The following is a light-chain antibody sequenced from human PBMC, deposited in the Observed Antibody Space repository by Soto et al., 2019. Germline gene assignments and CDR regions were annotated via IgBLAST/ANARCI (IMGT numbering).Light chain of an antibody. Sequence: EIVMTQSPATPSVSPGERATLSCRASQSVSSNLAWYQQKPGQAPRGLIYRASIRATGISDRFSGSGSGTDFTLTISRLEPEDFAVYYCQHYGASPWTFGQGTK. V-gene: IGKV3-20*01. CDR3: QHYGASPWT. CDR2: RAS. CDR1: QSVSSN. J-gene: IGKJ1*01.